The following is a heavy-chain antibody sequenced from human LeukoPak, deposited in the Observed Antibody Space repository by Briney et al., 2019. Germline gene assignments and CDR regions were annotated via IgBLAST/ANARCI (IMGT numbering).Heavy chain of an antibody. CDR2: IRTSGSII. CDR3: AREWPDWEFRY. Sequence: GGSLRLSCAASGFTFSSYSMNWVRQAPGKGLEWVSYIRTSGSIIYYADSVKGRFTISRDNAKNSVYLQMNSLRAEDTAVYYCAREWPDWEFRYWGQGTLVTVSS. D-gene: IGHD3-9*01. CDR1: GFTFSSYS. V-gene: IGHV3-48*01. J-gene: IGHJ4*02.